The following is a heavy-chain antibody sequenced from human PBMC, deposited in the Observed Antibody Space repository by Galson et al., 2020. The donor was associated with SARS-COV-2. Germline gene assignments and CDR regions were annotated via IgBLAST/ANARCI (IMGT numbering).Heavy chain of an antibody. V-gene: IGHV4-4*02. CDR1: GGSIGTSSW. CDR2: IFDRGST. Sequence: SETLSLTCAVSGGSIGTSSWWSWVRQPPGKGLEWIAEIFDRGSTNYNPSFKSRVSISADKSKNQISLKLTSVTAADTAVYYCAREIFIGGGGAFDIWGRGTMVTVSS. D-gene: IGHD3-9*01. CDR3: AREIFIGGGGAFDI. J-gene: IGHJ3*02.